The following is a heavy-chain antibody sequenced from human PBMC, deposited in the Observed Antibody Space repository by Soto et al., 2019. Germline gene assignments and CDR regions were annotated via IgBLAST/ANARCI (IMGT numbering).Heavy chain of an antibody. D-gene: IGHD2-2*01. CDR3: ARERDCSSTSCYAGGWFDP. Sequence: ASVKGSCKASGYTFTSDDSNCLRQKTRQGLEWMGLINPNSGNTSYAQKFQGRVTMTRDTSTSTVYMELSSLRSEDTAVYYCARERDCSSTSCYAGGWFDPWGQGTLVTVSS. CDR2: INPNSGNT. V-gene: IGHV1-8*01. CDR1: GYTFTSDD. J-gene: IGHJ5*02.